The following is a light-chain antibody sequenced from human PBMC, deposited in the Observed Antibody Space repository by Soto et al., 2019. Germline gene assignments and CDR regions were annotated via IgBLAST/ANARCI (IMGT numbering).Light chain of an antibody. CDR1: SSDVGDYNY. Sequence: QSVLTQPASVSGSPGQSITISCTGTSSDVGDYNYVSWYQQHPGKAPKLMIYEVSNRPSGVSNRFSGSKSGNTASLTISGLQTEDEADYYCLSYTSSTLVFGGGTKLTVL. CDR2: EVS. CDR3: LSYTSSTLV. J-gene: IGLJ2*01. V-gene: IGLV2-14*01.